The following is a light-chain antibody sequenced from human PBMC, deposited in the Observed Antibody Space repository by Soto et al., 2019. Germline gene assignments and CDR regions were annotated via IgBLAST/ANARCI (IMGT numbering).Light chain of an antibody. CDR1: SNDVWTYNL. J-gene: IGLJ2*01. V-gene: IGLV2-14*02. Sequence: QSALTQPASVSGSPGQSITISCTATSNDVWTYNLVSWYQQHPGKAPKLLLFEASKRPSGVPDRFSASKSGTSGSLAISGLRSEDEADYYCAAWDDSLVVFGGGTQLTVL. CDR3: AAWDDSLVV. CDR2: EAS.